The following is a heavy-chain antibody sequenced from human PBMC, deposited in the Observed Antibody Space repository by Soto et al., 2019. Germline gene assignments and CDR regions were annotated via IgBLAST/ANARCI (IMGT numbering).Heavy chain of an antibody. D-gene: IGHD3-22*01. CDR3: ARVVYDAGGTTFDF. J-gene: IGHJ4*02. CDR2: ISSSVST. CDR1: GFTVRSNY. Sequence: PGGSLRLSCVVSGFTVRSNYLSWVRQAPGKGLEWVSVISSSVSTYYADSVKGRFTISRASSTNTLYLQMNSLRVEDTAVYFCARVVYDAGGTTFDFWGRGTLVTVSS. V-gene: IGHV3-66*01.